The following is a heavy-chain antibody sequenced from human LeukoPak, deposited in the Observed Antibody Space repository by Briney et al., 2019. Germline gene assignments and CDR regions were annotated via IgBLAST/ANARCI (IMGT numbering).Heavy chain of an antibody. Sequence: GGSLRLSCAASGFTFSSYSMNWVRQAPGKGREWVSSISSSSSYIYYADSVKGRFTISRDNAKNSLYLQMNSLRAEDTAVYYCARKYYDILTGYSNYYYGMDVWGQGTTVTVS. CDR2: ISSSSSYI. CDR1: GFTFSSYS. V-gene: IGHV3-21*01. CDR3: ARKYYDILTGYSNYYYGMDV. D-gene: IGHD3-9*01. J-gene: IGHJ6*02.